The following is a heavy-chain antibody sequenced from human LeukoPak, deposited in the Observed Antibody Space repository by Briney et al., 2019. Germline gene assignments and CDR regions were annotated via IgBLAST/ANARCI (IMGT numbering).Heavy chain of an antibody. V-gene: IGHV3-7*01. CDR1: GFTFSNYW. Sequence: GGSLRLSCAASGFTFSNYWMAWVRQTPGKGPEWVANINLDGSQKYYVDSVKGRFTISRDNAENSLYLQMNSLRAEDTAVYYCAGSGSSSSFDYWGQGTLVTVSS. CDR2: INLDGSQK. D-gene: IGHD6-6*01. J-gene: IGHJ4*02. CDR3: AGSGSSSSFDY.